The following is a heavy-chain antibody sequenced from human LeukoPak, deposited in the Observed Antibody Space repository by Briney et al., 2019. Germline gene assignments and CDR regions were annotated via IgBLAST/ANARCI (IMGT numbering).Heavy chain of an antibody. V-gene: IGHV1-8*01. D-gene: IGHD5-18*01. CDR3: AMTQGGIHTAMTLYYFDY. Sequence: ASVKVSCKASGYTFTSYDINWVRQATGQGLEWMGWMNPNSGNTGYAQKFQGRVIMTRNTSISTAYMELSSLRSEDTAVYYCAMTQGGIHTAMTLYYFDYWGQGTLVTVSS. CDR1: GYTFTSYD. J-gene: IGHJ4*02. CDR2: MNPNSGNT.